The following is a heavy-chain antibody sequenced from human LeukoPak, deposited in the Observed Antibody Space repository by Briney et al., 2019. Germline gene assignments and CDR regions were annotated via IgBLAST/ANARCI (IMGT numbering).Heavy chain of an antibody. D-gene: IGHD3-10*01. J-gene: IGHJ4*02. V-gene: IGHV3-23*01. Sequence: GGSLRLSCVVSGFTLSSYAMNWVRQAPEEGMEWVSAISGSVGNTYYRNSGKGRFSISRDNSKNTLYLQMNSLRTDDTAVYYCAKGYYYGSGSYSGDYDYWGQGTLVTVSS. CDR1: GFTLSSYA. CDR2: ISGSVGNT. CDR3: AKGYYYGSGSYSGDYDY.